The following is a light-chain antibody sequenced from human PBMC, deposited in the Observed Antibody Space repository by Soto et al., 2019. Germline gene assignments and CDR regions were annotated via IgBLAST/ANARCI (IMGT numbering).Light chain of an antibody. CDR1: SSEVGGYNS. J-gene: IGLJ1*01. CDR3: RSFTCSMTNV. Sequence: QSVVPLTAYAYGAPGAWIPISCSRTSSEVGGYNSVSWYQHHPGKDPKLMLYDVGDRPSGVSYRFSGSKSGNTASLTISGLQAADEAYYFCRSFTCSMTNVFGSWPKVTVL. CDR2: DVG. V-gene: IGLV2-14*03.